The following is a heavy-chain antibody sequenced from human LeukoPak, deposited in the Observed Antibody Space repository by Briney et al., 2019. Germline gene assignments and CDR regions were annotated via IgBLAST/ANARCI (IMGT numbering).Heavy chain of an antibody. CDR1: GXTFSSYS. Sequence: PGGSLRLSCAASGXTFSSYSMNWVRQAPGKGLEWVSSISSSSSYIYYADSVKGRFTISRDNAKNSLYLQMNSLRAEDTAVYYCATHADYYDSSGYDFDYWGQGTLVTVSS. CDR2: ISSSSSYI. J-gene: IGHJ4*02. D-gene: IGHD3-22*01. V-gene: IGHV3-21*01. CDR3: ATHADYYDSSGYDFDY.